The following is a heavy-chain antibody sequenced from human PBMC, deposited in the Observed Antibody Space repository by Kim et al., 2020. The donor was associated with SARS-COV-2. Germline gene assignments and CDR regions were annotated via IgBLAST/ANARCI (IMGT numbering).Heavy chain of an antibody. Sequence: GGSLRLSCAASGFTVSSNYMSWVRQAPGKGLEWVSVIYSGGSTYYADSVKGRFTISRDNSKNTLYLQMNSLRAEDTAVYYCARERRDYDGDWFDPWGQGTLVTVSS. CDR2: IYSGGST. J-gene: IGHJ5*02. CDR3: ARERRDYDGDWFDP. CDR1: GFTVSSNY. D-gene: IGHD4-17*01. V-gene: IGHV3-53*01.